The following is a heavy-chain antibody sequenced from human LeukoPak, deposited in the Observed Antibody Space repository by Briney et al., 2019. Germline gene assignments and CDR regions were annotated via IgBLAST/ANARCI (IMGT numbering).Heavy chain of an antibody. Sequence: PSETLSLTCAVSGGSISSSNWWSWVRQPPGKGLEWIGEIYHSGSTNYNPSLKSRVTISVDKSKNQFSLKLSSVTAADTAVYYCARAYYDILTGYPPYYFDYWGQGTLVTVSS. D-gene: IGHD3-9*01. CDR2: IYHSGST. CDR1: GGSISSSNW. CDR3: ARAYYDILTGYPPYYFDY. V-gene: IGHV4-4*02. J-gene: IGHJ4*02.